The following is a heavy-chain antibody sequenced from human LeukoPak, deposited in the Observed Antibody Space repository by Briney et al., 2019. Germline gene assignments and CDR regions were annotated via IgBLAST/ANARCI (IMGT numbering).Heavy chain of an antibody. D-gene: IGHD3-10*01. Sequence: PGRSLRLSCAASGFTFSSFGMHWVRQAPGKGLEWVALISDDGSNEYYADSVKGRFTISRDNSENTLYLQMNSLRAEDTAVYYCAKGLRSGTYYNAFHIWGQGAMVTVSS. V-gene: IGHV3-30*18. CDR2: ISDDGSNE. CDR3: AKGLRSGTYYNAFHI. CDR1: GFTFSSFG. J-gene: IGHJ3*02.